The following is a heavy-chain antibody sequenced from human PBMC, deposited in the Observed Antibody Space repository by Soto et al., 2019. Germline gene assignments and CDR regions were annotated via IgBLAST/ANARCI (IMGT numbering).Heavy chain of an antibody. CDR3: ARSVTIFGVVSDTPFDL. CDR2: INAANGDT. V-gene: IGHV1-3*01. Sequence: QVELVQSGTEVKKPGASVKIPCKASPYTFTNYAIHWLRQAPGQGLEWMGWINAANGDTKYSQKFQGRVTITRDTSANTAYMGLTNLTSEDTALYFCARSVTIFGVVSDTPFDLWGRGSLVSVSS. D-gene: IGHD3-3*01. J-gene: IGHJ2*01. CDR1: PYTFTNYA.